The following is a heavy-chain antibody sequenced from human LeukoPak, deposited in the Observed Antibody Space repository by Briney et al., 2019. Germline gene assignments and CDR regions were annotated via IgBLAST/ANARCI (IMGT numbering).Heavy chain of an antibody. V-gene: IGHV4-34*01. CDR3: ARDALRGYCSSTSCRYWYFDL. D-gene: IGHD2-2*01. J-gene: IGHJ2*01. CDR1: GGSFSGYY. Sequence: SETLSLTCAVYGGSFSGYYWSWIRQPPGKGLEWIGGINHSGSTNYNPSLKSRVTISVDTSKNQFSLKLSSVTAADTAVYYCARDALRGYCSSTSCRYWYFDLWGRGTLVTVSS. CDR2: INHSGST.